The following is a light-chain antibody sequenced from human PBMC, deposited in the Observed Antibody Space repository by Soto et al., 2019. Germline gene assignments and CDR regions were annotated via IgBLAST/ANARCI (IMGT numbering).Light chain of an antibody. CDR2: EDT. Sequence: QSALTQPASVSGSAGQSITISCTGTSSDVGNYNLVSWYLHHPGKAPKLLIYEDTKRPSGVSNRFSGSRSGNTASLTVSGLQAEDETDYYCCSYAGSSTYVFETGTKLTVL. CDR3: CSYAGSSTYV. V-gene: IGLV2-23*01. CDR1: SSDVGNYNL. J-gene: IGLJ1*01.